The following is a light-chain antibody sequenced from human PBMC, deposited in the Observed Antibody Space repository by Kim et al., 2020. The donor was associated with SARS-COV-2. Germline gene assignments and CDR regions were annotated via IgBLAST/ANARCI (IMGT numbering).Light chain of an antibody. J-gene: IGKJ1*01. CDR2: GAF. CDR3: QQYDNWPPWT. V-gene: IGKV3-15*01. CDR1: HSVSTN. Sequence: EILMTQSPGTLSVFPGERATLFCRASHSVSTNLAWYQQKPGQAPRLLMYGAFLRAAGVPARFSGSGSGTEFTLTISSLQSEDFAVYYCQQYDNWPPWTFGQGTKVEIK.